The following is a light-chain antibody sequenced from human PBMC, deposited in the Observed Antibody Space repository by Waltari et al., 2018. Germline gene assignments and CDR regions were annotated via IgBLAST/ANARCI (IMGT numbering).Light chain of an antibody. CDR2: WAS. CDR3: QQYYITPLS. V-gene: IGKV4-1*01. Sequence: DIVMTQSPDSLAVSLGDRATINGKSSQSVLYSSDNRNYLAWYQQKPGQPPNLLIYWASTRESGVPDRFSGSGSGTDFTLTISSLQAEDVAVYYCQQYYITPLSFGGGTKVEIK. J-gene: IGKJ4*01. CDR1: QSVLYSSDNRNY.